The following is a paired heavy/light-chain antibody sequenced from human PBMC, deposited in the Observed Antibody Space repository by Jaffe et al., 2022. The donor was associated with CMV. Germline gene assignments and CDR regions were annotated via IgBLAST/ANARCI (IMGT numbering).Heavy chain of an antibody. D-gene: IGHD1-26*01. Sequence: EVQLVESGGGLVQPGGSLRLSCAVSGFTFSSYEMNWVRQAPGKGLEWVSYISSGGDVIYYADSVKGRFTISRDNAKTSLYLQMNSLRAEDTAVYYCARQWSYPDAFDIWGQGTMVTVSS. CDR2: ISSGGDVI. J-gene: IGHJ3*02. CDR1: GFTFSSYE. CDR3: ARQWSYPDAFDI. V-gene: IGHV3-48*03.
Light chain of an antibody. CDR1: QGIRND. J-gene: IGKJ1*01. CDR3: LQHNTYPRT. Sequence: DIQMTQSPSSLSASVGDRVTITCRASQGIRNDLGWYQQKPGKAPKRLIYAASSLQSGVPSRFSGSGSGTEFTLTISSLQPEDFATYYCLQHNTYPRTFGQGTKVEIK. V-gene: IGKV1-17*01. CDR2: AAS.